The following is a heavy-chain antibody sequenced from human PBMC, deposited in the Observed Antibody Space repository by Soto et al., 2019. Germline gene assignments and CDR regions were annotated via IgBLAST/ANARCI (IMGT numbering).Heavy chain of an antibody. V-gene: IGHV3-23*01. D-gene: IGHD3-16*01. CDR3: AQLGLMTFSHKHYFNH. CDR2: NKSDGSST. CDR1: GFSFDNYG. Sequence: EVQLLESGGDLVQPGGSLRLSCVASGFSFDNYGMSWVRQAPGKGLEWVSANKSDGSSTYYAASVKDRFTISRDNSKNTLYLQLNSLRAEDTAVYYCAQLGLMTFSHKHYFNHWGRGTLVTVSS. J-gene: IGHJ4*02.